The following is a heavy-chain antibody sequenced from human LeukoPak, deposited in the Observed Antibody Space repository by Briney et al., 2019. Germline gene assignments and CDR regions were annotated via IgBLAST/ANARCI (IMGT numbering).Heavy chain of an antibody. CDR2: IYDNGNT. V-gene: IGHV4-59*08. CDR3: VRLSVVSPHRYFDL. CDR1: GGSISGYI. Sequence: PSETLSLTCTVSGGSISGYIWSWIRQPPGKGLEWIAYIYDNGNTNYNPSLKSRVTIALDTSKTQFSLRLNSVTAADTAMYYCVRLSVVSPHRYFDLWGRGTLVTVSS. D-gene: IGHD4-23*01. J-gene: IGHJ2*01.